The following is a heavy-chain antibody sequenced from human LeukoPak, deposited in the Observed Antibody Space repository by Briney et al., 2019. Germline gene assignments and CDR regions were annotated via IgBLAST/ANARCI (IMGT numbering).Heavy chain of an antibody. Sequence: SSVKVSCKAPGGRFSSYAISWVRQAPGQGLDWMGNIIPIFGTTNYAQKFQDRVTITADKSMTTASMELISLRSEDTAVYYCARVPRDSEWGILAGVDYWGQGTLVTVSS. J-gene: IGHJ4*02. D-gene: IGHD2-8*01. CDR3: ARVPRDSEWGILAGVDY. CDR1: GGRFSSYA. CDR2: IIPIFGTT. V-gene: IGHV1-69*06.